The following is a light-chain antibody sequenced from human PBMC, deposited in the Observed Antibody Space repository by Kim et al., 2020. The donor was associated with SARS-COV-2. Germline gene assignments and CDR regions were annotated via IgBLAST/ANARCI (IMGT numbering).Light chain of an antibody. CDR3: QVWDSSSDHWV. Sequence: YELTQPPSVSVAPGKTARITCGGNNIGSKSVHWYQQKPGQAPVLVIYYDSDRPSGIPERFSGSNSGNTATLTISRVEAGDEADYYCQVWDSSSDHWVFGGGTKLTVL. CDR2: YDS. J-gene: IGLJ3*02. CDR1: NIGSKS. V-gene: IGLV3-21*04.